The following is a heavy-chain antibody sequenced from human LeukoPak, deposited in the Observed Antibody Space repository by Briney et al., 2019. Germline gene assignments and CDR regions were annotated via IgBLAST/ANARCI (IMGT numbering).Heavy chain of an antibody. D-gene: IGHD2-2*01. CDR3: AKGNQLVDY. Sequence: GGSLRLSCAASGFTFSSYAMSWVRQAPGKGLEWVAFILYDGSNKYYADSVKGRFTISRDNSKNTLYLQMNSLRAEDTAVYYCAKGNQLVDYWGQGTLVTVSS. CDR2: ILYDGSNK. V-gene: IGHV3-30*02. CDR1: GFTFSSYA. J-gene: IGHJ4*02.